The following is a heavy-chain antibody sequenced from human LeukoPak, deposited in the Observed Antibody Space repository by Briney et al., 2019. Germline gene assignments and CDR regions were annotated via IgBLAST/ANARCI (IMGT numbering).Heavy chain of an antibody. CDR1: GGTFISYA. J-gene: IGHJ4*02. D-gene: IGHD3-16*02. CDR3: ASGRPKYDYVWGSYRYYFDY. V-gene: IGHV1-69*06. Sequence: ASVKVSCKASGGTFISYAFSWVRQAPGQGLEWMGGIIPIFGTANYAQKFQGRVTITADKSTSTAYMELSSLRSEDTAVYYCASGRPKYDYVWGSYRYYFDYWGQGTLVTVSS. CDR2: IIPIFGTA.